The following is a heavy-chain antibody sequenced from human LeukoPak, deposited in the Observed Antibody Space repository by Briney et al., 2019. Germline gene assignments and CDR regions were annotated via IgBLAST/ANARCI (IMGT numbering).Heavy chain of an antibody. CDR1: GFTFGRHT. CDR3: ARAERLLEWLLDS. V-gene: IGHV3-21*01. Sequence: GGSLRLSCAASGFTFGRHTMNWVRQAPGKGLEWVSSISSTGSYIYYAESLKGRFTVSRDNAKNYVYLQMNSLRVDDTAVYYCARAERLLEWLLDSWGQGTLVTVSS. D-gene: IGHD3-3*01. CDR2: ISSTGSYI. J-gene: IGHJ4*02.